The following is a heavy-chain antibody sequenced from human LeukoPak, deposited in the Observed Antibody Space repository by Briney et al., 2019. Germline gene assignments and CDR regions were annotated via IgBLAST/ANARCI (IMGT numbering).Heavy chain of an antibody. V-gene: IGHV4-38-2*02. Sequence: SETLSLTCTVSGYSISSGYYWGWIRPPPGKGLEWIGSIYHSGSTYYNPSLKSRVTISVDTSKNQFSLKLSSVTAADTAVYYCARDLQRYNWFDPWGQGTLVTVSS. CDR2: IYHSGST. J-gene: IGHJ5*02. D-gene: IGHD4-17*01. CDR1: GYSISSGYY. CDR3: ARDLQRYNWFDP.